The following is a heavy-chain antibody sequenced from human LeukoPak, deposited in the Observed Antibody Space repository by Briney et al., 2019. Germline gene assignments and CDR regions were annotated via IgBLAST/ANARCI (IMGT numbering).Heavy chain of an antibody. J-gene: IGHJ3*02. CDR3: ARGYDFWSGYREAFDI. Sequence: SETLSLTCTASGGSISSYYWSWIRQPPGKGLEWIGYIYYSGSTNYNPSLKSRVTISVDTSKNQFSLKLSSVTAADTAVYYCARGYDFWSGYREAFDIWGQGTMVTVSS. V-gene: IGHV4-59*01. D-gene: IGHD3-3*01. CDR1: GGSISSYY. CDR2: IYYSGST.